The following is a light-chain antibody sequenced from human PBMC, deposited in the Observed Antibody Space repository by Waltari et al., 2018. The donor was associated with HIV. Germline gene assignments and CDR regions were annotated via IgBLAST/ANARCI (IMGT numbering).Light chain of an antibody. V-gene: IGLV4-69*01. CDR3: QTWGTGIWV. Sequence: QLVLTHSPSASASLGASVKLTCTLSSGHSSYAIAWHQQQPEKGPRDLMKLNSDGSHSTGDGIPDRVSGSSSGAARCLTSSSLQAEDEADYYCQTWGTGIWVFGGGTKLTVL. CDR2: LNSDGSH. J-gene: IGLJ3*02. CDR1: SGHSSYA.